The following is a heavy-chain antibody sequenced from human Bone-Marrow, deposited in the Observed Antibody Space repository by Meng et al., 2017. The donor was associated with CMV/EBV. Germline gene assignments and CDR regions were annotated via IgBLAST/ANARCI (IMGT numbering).Heavy chain of an antibody. CDR1: GGSFSGYY. CDR2: INHSGNT. Sequence: QGQLQQWGAGLLKPSETLSLPCAVYGGSFSGYYWSWIRQPPGKGLEWIAEINHSGNTNYNPSLKSRVTISVDTSKNQFSLKLSSVTAADTAVYYCATVGLGMNWFDPWGQGTLVTVSS. CDR3: ATVGLGMNWFDP. V-gene: IGHV4-34*01. J-gene: IGHJ5*02.